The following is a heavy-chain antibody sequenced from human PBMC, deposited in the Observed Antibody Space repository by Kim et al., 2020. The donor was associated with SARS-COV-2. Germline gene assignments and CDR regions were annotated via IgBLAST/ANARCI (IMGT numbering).Heavy chain of an antibody. CDR1: GGSFSGYY. CDR2: INHSGST. D-gene: IGHD6-13*01. V-gene: IGHV4-34*01. Sequence: SETLSLTCAVYGGSFSGYYWSWIRQPPGKGLEWIGEINHSGSTNYNPSLKSRVTISVDTSKNQFSLKLSSVTAADTAVYYCARKTSSWYLHLFDPWGQGTLGTVS. J-gene: IGHJ5*02. CDR3: ARKTSSWYLHLFDP.